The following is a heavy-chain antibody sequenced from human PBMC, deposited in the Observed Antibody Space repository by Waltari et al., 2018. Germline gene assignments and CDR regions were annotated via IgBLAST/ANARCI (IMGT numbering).Heavy chain of an antibody. CDR2: IYYSGST. D-gene: IGHD2-2*01. Sequence: QVQLQESGPGLVKPSETLSLTCTVSGGSISSYYWSWIRQPPGKGLEWIGYIYYSGSTNYNPSLKSRVTISVDTSKNQFSLKLSSVTAADTAVYYCARSPSCYFCYYYYMDVWGKGTTVTVSS. J-gene: IGHJ6*03. CDR1: GGSISSYY. V-gene: IGHV4-59*01. CDR3: ARSPSCYFCYYYYMDV.